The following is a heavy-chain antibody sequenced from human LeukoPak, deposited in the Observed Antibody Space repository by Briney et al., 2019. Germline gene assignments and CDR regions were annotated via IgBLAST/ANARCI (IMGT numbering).Heavy chain of an antibody. Sequence: SETLSLTCTVSGDSISNYYWSWIRQPPGKGVEWIGYIYYSGSTNYNPSLKSRVTISVDTSKNQFSLKLSSVTAADTAVYYCAREVVAAPGTVDYWGQGTLVTVSS. CDR1: GDSISNYY. CDR2: IYYSGST. D-gene: IGHD6-13*01. J-gene: IGHJ4*01. V-gene: IGHV4-59*01. CDR3: AREVVAAPGTVDY.